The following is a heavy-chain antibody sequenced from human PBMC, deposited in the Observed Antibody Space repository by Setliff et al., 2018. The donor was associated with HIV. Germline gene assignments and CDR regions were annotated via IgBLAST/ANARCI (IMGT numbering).Heavy chain of an antibody. J-gene: IGHJ3*02. V-gene: IGHV1-46*01. Sequence: ASVKVSCKPSGYSFTNHYMHWVRQAPGQGLEWMGVIDPTGGSTRNTQKFQGRVAMTRDTSTSTVYMELRSLRSEDTAVYDCASAGAWQRNALEIWGQGTRVTVSS. CDR1: GYSFTNHY. CDR2: IDPTGGST. CDR3: ASAGAWQRNALEI. D-gene: IGHD5-12*01.